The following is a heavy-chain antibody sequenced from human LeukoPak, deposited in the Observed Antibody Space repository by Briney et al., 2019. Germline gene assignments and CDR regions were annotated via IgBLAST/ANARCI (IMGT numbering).Heavy chain of an antibody. Sequence: GGSLRLSCAASGFTFSSYWMSWVRQAPGKGLEWVANIKQDGSEKYYVDSVKGRFTISRDNAKNSLYLQMNSLRAEDTAVYYCARVDVLYYDSSCYFDYWGQGTLVTVSS. CDR1: GFTFSSYW. V-gene: IGHV3-7*01. J-gene: IGHJ4*02. CDR3: ARVDVLYYDSSCYFDY. CDR2: IKQDGSEK. D-gene: IGHD3-22*01.